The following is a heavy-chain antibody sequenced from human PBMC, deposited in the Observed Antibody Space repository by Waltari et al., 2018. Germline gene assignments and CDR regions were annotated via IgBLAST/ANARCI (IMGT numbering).Heavy chain of an antibody. CDR2: IYHAGTT. D-gene: IGHD2-8*02. Sequence: QVQLQESGPRLVKPSETLSLTCDVSGYAINSGFYWGWFRQAPEKGLEGIATIYHAGTTFYTPSLTSRVTTSMDTSKNQISLKLKSVTAADTAVYYCTRQTLGYCTSAACRRLEAWGQGTLVTVSS. CDR1: GYAINSGFY. CDR3: TRQTLGYCTSAACRRLEA. V-gene: IGHV4-38-2*01. J-gene: IGHJ5*02.